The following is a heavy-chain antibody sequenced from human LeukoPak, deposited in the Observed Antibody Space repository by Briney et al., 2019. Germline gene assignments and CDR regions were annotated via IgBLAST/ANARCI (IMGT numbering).Heavy chain of an antibody. CDR2: INQAGSEE. Sequence: GGSLRLSCVASGFTFSNYWMSWVRQAPGKGLEWVANINQAGSEEYYVDSVEGRFTISRDNAKNSLYLQLNSLRAEDTAVYYCAMASGGGGGLDSWGQGTLVTVSS. D-gene: IGHD3-10*01. CDR3: AMASGGGGGLDS. J-gene: IGHJ4*02. CDR1: GFTFSNYW. V-gene: IGHV3-7*03.